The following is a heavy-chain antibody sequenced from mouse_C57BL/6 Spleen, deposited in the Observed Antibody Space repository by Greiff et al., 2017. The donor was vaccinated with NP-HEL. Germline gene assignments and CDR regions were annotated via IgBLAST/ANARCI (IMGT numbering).Heavy chain of an antibody. Sequence: QVQLQQSGAELVKPGASVKLSCKASGYTFTSYWMQWVKQRPGQGLEWIGEIDPSDRYANYNQKFKGKATLTVDTSSSTAYMQLSSLTSEDSAVYYCARTITTVVATRDAMDYWGQGTSVTVSS. CDR3: ARTITTVVATRDAMDY. CDR2: IDPSDRYA. CDR1: GYTFTSYW. V-gene: IGHV1-50*01. J-gene: IGHJ4*01. D-gene: IGHD1-1*01.